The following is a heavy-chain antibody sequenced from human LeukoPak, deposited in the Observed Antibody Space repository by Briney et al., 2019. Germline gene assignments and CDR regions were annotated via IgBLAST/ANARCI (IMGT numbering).Heavy chain of an antibody. CDR1: GFTFSSYA. CDR2: FSGSGGST. Sequence: PGGSLRLSCAASGFTFSSYAMSWVRQAPGKGLEWVSTFSGSGGSTHYADSVKGRFTISRDNSKNTLYLQMNSLRAEDTAVYYCAKEGKARNWNYYQAKPVYWGQGTLVTVSS. D-gene: IGHD1-7*01. CDR3: AKEGKARNWNYYQAKPVY. J-gene: IGHJ4*02. V-gene: IGHV3-23*01.